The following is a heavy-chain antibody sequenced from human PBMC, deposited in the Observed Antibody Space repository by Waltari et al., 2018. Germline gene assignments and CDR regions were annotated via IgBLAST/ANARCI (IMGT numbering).Heavy chain of an antibody. Sequence: QVQLQESGPGLVKPSETLSLTCTLSGSFYYLSWIRHPPGKVLECLGYASYSGSTYYNPSLPSRVTILVGSSRNQFSLQLSSVTAADTAVYYCATLGARYSNAFDVWGQGTMVTVSS. CDR1: GSFYY. CDR2: ASYSGST. CDR3: ATLGARYSNAFDV. D-gene: IGHD2-15*01. J-gene: IGHJ3*01. V-gene: IGHV4-59*08.